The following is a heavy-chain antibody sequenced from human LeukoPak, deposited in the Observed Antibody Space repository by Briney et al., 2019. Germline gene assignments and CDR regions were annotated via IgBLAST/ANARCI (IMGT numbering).Heavy chain of an antibody. CDR3: AGGPDY. V-gene: IGHV3-74*01. D-gene: IGHD3-16*01. CDR1: GFTFTTYW. Sequence: GGSLRLSCAASGFTFTTYWMHWVRQAPGKGLVWVSHINSDGSITSYADSVKGRFTISRDNAKNTLYLQMNSLRAEDTAVYYCAGGPDYWGQGTLVTVSS. J-gene: IGHJ4*02. CDR2: INSDGSIT.